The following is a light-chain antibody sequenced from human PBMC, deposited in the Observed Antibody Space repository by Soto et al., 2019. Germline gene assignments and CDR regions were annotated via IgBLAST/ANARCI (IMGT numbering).Light chain of an antibody. CDR2: GAS. CDR3: QHYGSSPWT. CDR1: QSVSSSY. Sequence: ESVLTQSPGTLSLSPGERATLSCRASQSVSSSYLAWYQQKPGQAPRLLIYGASSRATGIPDRCSGSGSGTDFTLTISRLEPEDFAVYYCQHYGSSPWTFGQGTKVEIK. V-gene: IGKV3-20*01. J-gene: IGKJ1*01.